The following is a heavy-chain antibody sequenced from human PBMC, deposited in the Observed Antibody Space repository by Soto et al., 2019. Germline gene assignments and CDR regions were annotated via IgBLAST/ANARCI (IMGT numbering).Heavy chain of an antibody. V-gene: IGHV3-53*01. CDR2: IYSGGST. CDR1: GFTVSSNY. J-gene: IGHJ6*02. CDR3: ARDPPATRHGMDV. Sequence: PGGSLRLSCAASGFTVSSNYMSWVRQAPRKGLEWASVIYSGGSTYYADSVRGRFTISRDNSKNTLYLQMKSLRAEDTAVYYCARDPPATRHGMDVWGQGTTVTVSS.